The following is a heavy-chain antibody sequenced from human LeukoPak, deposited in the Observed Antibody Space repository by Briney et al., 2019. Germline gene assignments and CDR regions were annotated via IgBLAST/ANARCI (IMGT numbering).Heavy chain of an antibody. D-gene: IGHD4-17*01. CDR2: ISSSGST. CDR3: ARGHYDLAP. CDR1: GGSITDHY. Sequence: SETPSLTCTVSGGSITDHYWTWIRQPPRQGLEWIGYISSSGSTSYDPSLVSRVTISLDTSKNQVSLKVRSVTAADTAMYFCARGHYDLAPWGQGILVTVSS. V-gene: IGHV4-4*09. J-gene: IGHJ5*02.